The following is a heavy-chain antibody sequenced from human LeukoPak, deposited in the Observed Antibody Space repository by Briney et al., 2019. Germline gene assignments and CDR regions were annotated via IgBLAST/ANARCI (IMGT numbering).Heavy chain of an antibody. Sequence: SETLSLTCTVSGGSISSYYWSWIRQPPGKGLEWIGYIYYSGSTNYNPSLKSRVTISVDTSKNQFSLKLSSVTAADTAVYYCARDDGYSDFDYWGQGTLVTVSS. J-gene: IGHJ4*02. CDR2: IYYSGST. V-gene: IGHV4-59*12. D-gene: IGHD5-24*01. CDR3: ARDDGYSDFDY. CDR1: GGSISSYY.